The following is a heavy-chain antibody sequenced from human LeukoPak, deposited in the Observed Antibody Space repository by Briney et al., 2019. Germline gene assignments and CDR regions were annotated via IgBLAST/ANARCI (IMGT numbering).Heavy chain of an antibody. CDR1: GGSISSYY. CDR2: IYYSGST. D-gene: IGHD1-1*01. J-gene: IGHJ4*02. CDR3: ARRRYNIDY. Sequence: SGTLSLTCTVSGGSISSYYWSWIRQPPGKGLEWIGYIYYSGSTNYNPSLKSRVTISVDMSKNQFSLKLSSVTAADTAVYYCARRRYNIDYWGQGTLVTVSS. V-gene: IGHV4-59*08.